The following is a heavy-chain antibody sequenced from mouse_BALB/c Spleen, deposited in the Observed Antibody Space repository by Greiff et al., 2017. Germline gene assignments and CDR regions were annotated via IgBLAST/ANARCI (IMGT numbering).Heavy chain of an antibody. CDR2: IYPSDSYT. Sequence: QVQLKQPGAELVRPGASVKLSCKASGYTFTSYWINWVKQRPGQGLEWIGNIYPSDSYTNYNQKFKDKATLTVDKSSSTAYMQLSSPTSEDSAVYYCTRGEGWFAYWGQGTLVTVSA. V-gene: IGHV1-69*02. J-gene: IGHJ3*01. CDR1: GYTFTSYW. CDR3: TRGEGWFAY.